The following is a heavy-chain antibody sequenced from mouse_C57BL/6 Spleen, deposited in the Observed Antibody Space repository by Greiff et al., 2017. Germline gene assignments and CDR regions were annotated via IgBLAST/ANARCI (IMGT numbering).Heavy chain of an antibody. Sequence: EVQLQESGPELVKPGASVKISCKASGYSFTGYYMNWVKQSPEKSLEWIGEINPSTGGTTYNQKFKAKATLTVDKSSSTAYMQLKSLTSEDSAVYYCALSNYFDYWGQGTTLTVSS. CDR1: GYSFTGYY. CDR2: INPSTGGT. CDR3: ALSNYFDY. J-gene: IGHJ2*01. V-gene: IGHV1-42*01.